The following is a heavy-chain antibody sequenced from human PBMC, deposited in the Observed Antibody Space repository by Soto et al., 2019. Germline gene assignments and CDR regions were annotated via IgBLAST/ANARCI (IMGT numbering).Heavy chain of an antibody. J-gene: IGHJ6*02. CDR2: IWYDGSNE. CDR1: GFTLRNYG. Sequence: PGRSVRLSCAASGFTLRNYGMHWVRQAPGKGLEWGSVIWYDGSNEYYACSVKGRFSISRDNSKNTLYLQMNSLRAEDTAVYYCSMATVRGVIITPGYGMDVSGQGTTVTVSS. D-gene: IGHD3-10*01. CDR3: SMATVRGVIITPGYGMDV. V-gene: IGHV3-33*01.